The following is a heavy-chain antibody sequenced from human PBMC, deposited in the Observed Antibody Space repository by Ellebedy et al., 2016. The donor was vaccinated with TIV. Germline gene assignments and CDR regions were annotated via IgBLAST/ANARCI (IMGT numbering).Heavy chain of an antibody. CDR1: GFTFSSYW. V-gene: IGHV3-7*01. CDR2: IQQDGSEK. D-gene: IGHD3-22*01. CDR3: ASSYYYDSSGYWPFYYYYGMDV. J-gene: IGHJ6*02. Sequence: PGGSLRLSCAASGFTFSSYWMSWVRQAPGKGLEWVANIQQDGSEKYYVDSVKGRFTISRDNAKNSLYLQMNSLRAEDTAVYYCASSYYYDSSGYWPFYYYYGMDVWGQGTAVTVSS.